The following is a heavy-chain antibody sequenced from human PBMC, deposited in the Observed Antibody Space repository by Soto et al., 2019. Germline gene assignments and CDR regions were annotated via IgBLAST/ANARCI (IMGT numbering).Heavy chain of an antibody. Sequence: SETLSLTCTVSGGSISSYYWSWIRQPPGKGLEWIGYIYYSGSTNYNLSLKSRVTISVDTSKNQFSLKLSSVTAADTAVYYCAASSDYVVGSSYWFDPWGQGTLVTVSS. J-gene: IGHJ5*02. D-gene: IGHD4-17*01. CDR1: GGSISSYY. CDR2: IYYSGST. V-gene: IGHV4-59*01. CDR3: AASSDYVVGSSYWFDP.